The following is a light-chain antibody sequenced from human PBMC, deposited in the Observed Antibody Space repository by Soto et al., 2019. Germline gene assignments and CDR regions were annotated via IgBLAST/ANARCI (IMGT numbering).Light chain of an antibody. CDR3: QHRVHGPT. CDR1: QSVNTY. CDR2: DVS. Sequence: EIVLTQSPATLSLSLGERATLSCRARQSVNTYLGWYQQKPGQAPRLLMSDVSRRPTGIPARFSGSGSGPDFTLIISSLEPEDVAVYYCQHRVHGPTFGGGNKVEIK. V-gene: IGKV3-11*01. J-gene: IGKJ4*01.